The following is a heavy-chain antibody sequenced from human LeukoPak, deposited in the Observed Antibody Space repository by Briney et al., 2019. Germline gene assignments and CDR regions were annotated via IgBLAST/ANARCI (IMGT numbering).Heavy chain of an antibody. CDR2: IKQDGSER. CDR3: AGGSGWLIDS. D-gene: IGHD6-19*01. J-gene: IGHJ4*02. Sequence: GSLRLSCAASGLTFSAYYMAWVRQAPGKGLEWVANIKQDGSERFYLDSVDGRFTISRDNAKNSLYLQMNSLRAEDTAVYYCAGGSGWLIDSWGRGTLVTVSS. CDR1: GLTFSAYY. V-gene: IGHV3-7*05.